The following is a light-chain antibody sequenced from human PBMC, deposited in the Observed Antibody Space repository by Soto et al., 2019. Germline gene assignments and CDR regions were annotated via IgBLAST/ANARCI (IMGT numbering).Light chain of an antibody. CDR1: SSNIGAGYD. J-gene: IGLJ2*01. CDR3: QSYDSSLSVVV. V-gene: IGLV1-40*01. CDR2: GNS. Sequence: QSVLTQPPSVSGAPGQRVTISCTGRSSNIGAGYDVHWYQQLPGTAPKLLIYGNSNRPSGVPDRFSGSKSGTSASLAITGLQAEDEAYYYCQSYDSSLSVVVFGGGTKVTVL.